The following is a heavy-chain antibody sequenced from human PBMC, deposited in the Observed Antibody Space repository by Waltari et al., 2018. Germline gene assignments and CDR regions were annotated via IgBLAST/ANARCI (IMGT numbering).Heavy chain of an antibody. CDR3: ASSRFSIGCSS. D-gene: IGHD6-19*01. J-gene: IGHJ5*02. CDR2: INSDGSDT. CDR1: GFPFSNYW. V-gene: IGHV3-74*01. Sequence: EAQLVQSGGGLVQPGGSLRLSCAASGFPFSNYWMHWVRQAPGKGLVWVSRINSDGSDTSYADSVKGRFTISRDNAKNTLYLQMNSLRAEDTAVYYCASSRFSIGCSSWGQGTLATVSS.